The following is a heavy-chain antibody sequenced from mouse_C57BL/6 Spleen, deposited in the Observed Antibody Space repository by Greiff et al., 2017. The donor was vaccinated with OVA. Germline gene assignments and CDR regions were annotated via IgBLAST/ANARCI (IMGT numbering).Heavy chain of an antibody. Sequence: QVQLQQSGPELVKPGASVKISCKASGYAFSSSWMNWVKQRPGKGLEWIGRIYPGDGDTNYNGKFKGKATLTADKSSSTAYMQLSSLTSEDSAVYFCALSTMVNLDYWGQGTSVTVSS. D-gene: IGHD2-2*01. CDR2: IYPGDGDT. V-gene: IGHV1-82*01. CDR1: GYAFSSSW. J-gene: IGHJ4*01. CDR3: ALSTMVNLDY.